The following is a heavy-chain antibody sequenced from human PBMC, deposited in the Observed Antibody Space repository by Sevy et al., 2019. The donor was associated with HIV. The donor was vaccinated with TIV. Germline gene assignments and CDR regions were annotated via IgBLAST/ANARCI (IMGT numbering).Heavy chain of an antibody. CDR2: ISSSSYI. J-gene: IGHJ4*02. D-gene: IGHD3-3*01. Sequence: GGSLRLSCAASGFTFSSYSMNWVRQAPGKGLEWVSSISSSSYIYYADSVKGRFTISRDNAKNSLYLQMNSLRAEDTAVYYCARDYYDFWSGYYTIGYFDYWGQGTLVTVSS. CDR1: GFTFSSYS. CDR3: ARDYYDFWSGYYTIGYFDY. V-gene: IGHV3-21*01.